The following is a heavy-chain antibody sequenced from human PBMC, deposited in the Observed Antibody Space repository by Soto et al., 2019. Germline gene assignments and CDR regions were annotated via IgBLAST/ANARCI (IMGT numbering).Heavy chain of an antibody. Sequence: EVQLVESGGGLVQPGGSLRLSCAVSGLTFSDHYMGWVRQAPGKGLDWVGRIRDRVHSYSTEHAASVKGRFTISRDDSRNSLYLQMNSLKMEDTAVFYCVSLWSVTGSRDYWGRGTLVTVSS. CDR3: VSLWSVTGSRDY. CDR1: GLTFSDHY. D-gene: IGHD1-20*01. CDR2: IRDRVHSYST. J-gene: IGHJ4*02. V-gene: IGHV3-72*01.